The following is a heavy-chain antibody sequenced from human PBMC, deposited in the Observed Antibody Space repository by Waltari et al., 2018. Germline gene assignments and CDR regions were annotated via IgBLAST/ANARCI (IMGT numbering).Heavy chain of an antibody. J-gene: IGHJ3*02. V-gene: IGHV3-30*01. CDR1: GFTFSSYA. D-gene: IGHD2-2*01. CDR3: ARDFPEDIVVVPAVYDAFDI. Sequence: QVQLVESGGGVVQPGRSLRLSCAASGFTFSSYAMHWVRQAPGKGLEWVAVISYDGSNKDYADSVKGRFTISRDNSKNTLYLQMNSLRAEDTAVYYCARDFPEDIVVVPAVYDAFDIWGQGTMVTVSS. CDR2: ISYDGSNK.